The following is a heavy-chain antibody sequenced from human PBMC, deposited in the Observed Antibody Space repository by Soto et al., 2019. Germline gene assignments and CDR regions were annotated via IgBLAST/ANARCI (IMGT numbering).Heavy chain of an antibody. V-gene: IGHV4-34*02. CDR1: GGSFSDYY. CDR3: VRGGAFMSMVAFDV. CDR2: INHSGFT. Sequence: QVQLQQRGAGLLKPSETLSLTCAVLGGSFSDYYWTWIRQPPGKGLEWIGEINHSGFTSYNPALNSRLTLLVDTSTKEFSLKLNCVTAADTAAYHCVRGGAFMSMVAFDVWGQGTMVTVSS. J-gene: IGHJ3*01. D-gene: IGHD1-26*01.